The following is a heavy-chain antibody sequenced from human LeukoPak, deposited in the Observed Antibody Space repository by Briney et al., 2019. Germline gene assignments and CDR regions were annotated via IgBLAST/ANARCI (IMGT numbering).Heavy chain of an antibody. Sequence: GGSLRLSCAASGFTFSNAWMSWVRQAPGKGLEWVGRIKSKTDGGTTDYAAPVKGRFTISRDDSKNTLYLQMNSLKTEDTAVYYCAREVRNWNRFGGFDYWGQGTLVTVSS. CDR1: GFTFSNAW. D-gene: IGHD1-1*01. J-gene: IGHJ4*02. CDR3: AREVRNWNRFGGFDY. CDR2: IKSKTDGGTT. V-gene: IGHV3-15*01.